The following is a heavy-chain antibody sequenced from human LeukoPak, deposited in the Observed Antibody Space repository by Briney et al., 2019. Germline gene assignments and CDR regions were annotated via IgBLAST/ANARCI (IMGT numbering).Heavy chain of an antibody. Sequence: GASVKVSCKASGYTFTGYYMHWVRQAPGQGLEWMGWINPNSGGTNYAQKFQGRVTMTRDMSISTAYMELSRLRSDDTAVYYCARRSSSWYFWFDPWGQGTLVTVSS. D-gene: IGHD6-13*01. J-gene: IGHJ5*02. V-gene: IGHV1-2*02. CDR2: INPNSGGT. CDR1: GYTFTGYY. CDR3: ARRSSSWYFWFDP.